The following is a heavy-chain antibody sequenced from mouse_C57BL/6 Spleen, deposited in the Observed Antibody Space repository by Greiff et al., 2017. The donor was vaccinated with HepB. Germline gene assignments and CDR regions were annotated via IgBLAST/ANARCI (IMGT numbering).Heavy chain of an antibody. J-gene: IGHJ4*01. CDR3: ARHEFGGGNYAMDY. CDR2: ISNGGGST. CDR1: GFTFSDYY. V-gene: IGHV5-12*01. Sequence: EVKLMESGGGLVQPGGSLKLSCAASGFTFSDYYMYWVRQTPEKRLEWVAYISNGGGSTYYPDTVKGRFTISRDNAKNTLYLQMSRLKSEDTAMYYCARHEFGGGNYAMDYGGQGTSVTVSS. D-gene: IGHD1-1*01.